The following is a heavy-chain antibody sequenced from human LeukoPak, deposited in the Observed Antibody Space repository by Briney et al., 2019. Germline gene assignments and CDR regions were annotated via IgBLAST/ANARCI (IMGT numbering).Heavy chain of an antibody. V-gene: IGHV4-30-2*01. CDR1: GGSISGGGYS. Sequence: SQTLSLTCAVSGGSISGGGYSWIWIRQPPGKGRVWIGYIYHSGSTYYNPSHTSRVTISVDRSKNQFSLKLRSVTAADTAVYYCARRYFDWLSTGSYFDYWGQGTLVPVSS. J-gene: IGHJ4*02. D-gene: IGHD3-9*01. CDR3: ARRYFDWLSTGSYFDY. CDR2: IYHSGST.